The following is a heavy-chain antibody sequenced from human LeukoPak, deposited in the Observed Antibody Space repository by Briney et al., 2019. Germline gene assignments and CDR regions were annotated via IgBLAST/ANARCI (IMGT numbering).Heavy chain of an antibody. J-gene: IGHJ4*02. D-gene: IGHD3-22*01. Sequence: GGSLRLPCAASGFTFSSYAMSWVRQAPGKGLEWVSAISGSGGSTHYVDSVKGRFTISRDNSKNTLYLQMNSLRAEDTAVYYCAKSPAYYDSSGYYPDYWGQGTLVTVSS. CDR3: AKSPAYYDSSGYYPDY. V-gene: IGHV3-23*01. CDR2: ISGSGGST. CDR1: GFTFSSYA.